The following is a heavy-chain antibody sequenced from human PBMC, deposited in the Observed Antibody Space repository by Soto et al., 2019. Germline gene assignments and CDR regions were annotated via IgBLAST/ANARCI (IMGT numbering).Heavy chain of an antibody. CDR3: AKEVGYKAGLDY. V-gene: IGHV1-18*04. CDR2: ISPYTGET. Sequence: QVQLVQSGAEVKKPGASVKVSCKTSGYSFATSGISWVRQATGQGHEWMGWISPYTGETKYARNLQGRVTLTAETSTRTAYMELRSLRSDDTAIYYCAKEVGYKAGLDYWCQGTLVTVSS. J-gene: IGHJ4*02. CDR1: GYSFATSG. D-gene: IGHD5-12*01.